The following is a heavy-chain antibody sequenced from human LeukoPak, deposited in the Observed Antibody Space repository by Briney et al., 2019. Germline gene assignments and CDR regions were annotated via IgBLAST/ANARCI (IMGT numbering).Heavy chain of an antibody. CDR3: ARRITMVRGVKYYYYMDV. J-gene: IGHJ6*03. V-gene: IGHV4-34*01. Sequence: SETLSLTCAVYGGSFSGYYWSWIRQPPGKGLEWIGEINHSGSTNYNPSLKSRVTISVDTSQNQFSLKLSSVTAADTAVYYCARRITMVRGVKYYYYMDVWGKGTTVTVSS. CDR1: GGSFSGYY. D-gene: IGHD3-10*01. CDR2: INHSGST.